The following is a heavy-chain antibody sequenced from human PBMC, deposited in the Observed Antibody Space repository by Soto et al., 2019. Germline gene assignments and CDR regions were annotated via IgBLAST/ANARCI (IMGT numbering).Heavy chain of an antibody. CDR2: MRSKADNYET. CDR3: ARQTVSCHDF. Sequence: EVQLVESGGGSVQPGESLKLSCSTSGFTFSASPMHWVRQAPGKGLEWVGHMRSKADNYETVYGASVRGRFTVSRDDSKNTAYLQMDSLKAEDTAVYYCARQTVSCHDFWGQGTLVTVSS. D-gene: IGHD2-2*01. J-gene: IGHJ4*02. CDR1: GFTFSASP. V-gene: IGHV3-73*01.